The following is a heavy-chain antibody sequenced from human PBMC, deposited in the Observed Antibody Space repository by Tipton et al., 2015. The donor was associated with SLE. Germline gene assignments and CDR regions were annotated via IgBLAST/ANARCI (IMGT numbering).Heavy chain of an antibody. V-gene: IGHV4-34*09. J-gene: IGHJ3*02. CDR2: INHSGST. D-gene: IGHD3-10*01. CDR1: GGSFSGYY. Sequence: TLSLTCAVYGGSFSGYYWSWIRQPPGKGLEWIGEINHSGSTNYNPSLKSRVTISVDTSKNQFSLKLSSVTAADTAVYYCARDAGVRGGRAFDIWGQGTMVTVSS. CDR3: ARDAGVRGGRAFDI.